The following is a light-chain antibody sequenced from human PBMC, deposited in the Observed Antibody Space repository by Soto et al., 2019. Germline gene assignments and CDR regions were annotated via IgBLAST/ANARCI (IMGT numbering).Light chain of an antibody. CDR3: QQGYSNPWT. Sequence: DIQMTQSPSSLSASVGDRVTITCRASQSVNTYLHWYQQKAGQAPKLLIYAASNLQSWVPSRFSGRGSGTDFTLTVESLQPEDFATYYCQQGYSNPWTFGQGTQVDI. CDR1: QSVNTY. CDR2: AAS. V-gene: IGKV1-39*01. J-gene: IGKJ1*01.